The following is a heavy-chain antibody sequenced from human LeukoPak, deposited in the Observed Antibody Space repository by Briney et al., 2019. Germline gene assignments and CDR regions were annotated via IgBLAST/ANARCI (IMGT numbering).Heavy chain of an antibody. J-gene: IGHJ4*02. D-gene: IGHD3-10*01. CDR2: IYTSGST. V-gene: IGHV4-61*02. CDR3: ARGAWVGFAGSRNPEFDY. Sequence: PSETLSLTCTVSGGSISSGSYYWSWIRQPAGKGLEWIGRIYTSGSTNYNPSLKSRVTISVDTSKNQFSLKLSSVTAADTAVYYCARGAWVGFAGSRNPEFDYWGQGTLVTVSS. CDR1: GGSISSGSYY.